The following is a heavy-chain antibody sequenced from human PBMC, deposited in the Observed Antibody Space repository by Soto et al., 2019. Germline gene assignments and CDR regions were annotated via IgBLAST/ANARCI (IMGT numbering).Heavy chain of an antibody. J-gene: IGHJ4*02. CDR1: GFTFSNHY. CDR3: VRVRLGAPTRCFDY. CDR2: LKNKANGYTT. Sequence: PGGSLRLSCAASGFTFSNHYMEWVRQAPGKGLEWVGRLKNKANGYTTQYAASVGGRFTISRDDSKNSLFLQMNSLKSDDTAVYYYVRVRLGAPTRCFDYWGQGTPVTVSS. V-gene: IGHV3-72*01.